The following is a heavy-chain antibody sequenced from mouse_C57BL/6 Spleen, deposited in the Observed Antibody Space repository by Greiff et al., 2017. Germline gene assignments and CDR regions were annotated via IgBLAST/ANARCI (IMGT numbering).Heavy chain of an antibody. CDR3: ARSPGFAY. CDR1: GYSFTGYY. J-gene: IGHJ3*01. V-gene: IGHV1-42*01. Sequence: EVQLQQSGPELVKPGASVKISCKASGYSFTGYYMNWVKQSPEKSLEWIGEINPSTGGTTYNQKFKAKATLTVDKSSSTAYMQLKSLTSEDSAVYYGARSPGFAYWGQGTLVTVSA. CDR2: INPSTGGT.